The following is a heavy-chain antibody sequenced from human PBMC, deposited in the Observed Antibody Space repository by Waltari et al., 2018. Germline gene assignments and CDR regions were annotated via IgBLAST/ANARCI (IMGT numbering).Heavy chain of an antibody. CDR1: GYTFSNYG. D-gene: IGHD3-22*01. CDR2: VRSYNGYT. J-gene: IGHJ5*02. Sequence: QVQLVQSGAEVRKPGASVKVSCKASGYTFSNYGIAWVRQAPGQGLEGMGWVRSYNGYTKYAREFEGRLTVTTNASTNTAHMELRSLRSDDTAVYYCARLYDSSAYYNTYLDPWGQGALVTVSS. CDR3: ARLYDSSAYYNTYLDP. V-gene: IGHV1-18*01.